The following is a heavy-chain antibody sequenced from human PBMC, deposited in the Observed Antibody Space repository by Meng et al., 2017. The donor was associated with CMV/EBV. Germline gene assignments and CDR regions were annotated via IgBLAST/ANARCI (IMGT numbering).Heavy chain of an antibody. D-gene: IGHD3-3*01. CDR2: IYYSGST. V-gene: IGHV4-61*01. Sequence: SKTLSLTCTVSGGSVSSGSYYWSWIRQPPGKGLEWIGYIYYSGSTNYNPSLKSRVTISVDTSKNQFSLKLSSVTAADTAVYYCARVRYYDFWSGYSERDYYYYGMDVWGQGTTVTVSS. CDR3: ARVRYYDFWSGYSERDYYYYGMDV. CDR1: GGSVSSGSYY. J-gene: IGHJ6*02.